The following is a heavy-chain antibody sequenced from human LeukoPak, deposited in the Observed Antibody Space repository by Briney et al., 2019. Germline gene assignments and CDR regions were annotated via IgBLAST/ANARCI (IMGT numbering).Heavy chain of an antibody. J-gene: IGHJ4*02. Sequence: PGGSLRLSCAASGSTFSSYAMSWVRQAPGKGLEWVSAISGSGGSTYYADSVKGRFTISRDNSKNTLYLQMNSLRAEDTAVYYCAKGTSSGWYEPYPFDYWGQGTLVTVSS. CDR2: ISGSGGST. D-gene: IGHD6-19*01. CDR1: GSTFSSYA. V-gene: IGHV3-23*01. CDR3: AKGTSSGWYEPYPFDY.